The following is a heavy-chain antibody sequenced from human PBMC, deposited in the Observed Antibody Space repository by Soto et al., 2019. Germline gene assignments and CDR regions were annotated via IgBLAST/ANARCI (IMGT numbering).Heavy chain of an antibody. V-gene: IGHV3-73*01. CDR2: IRTKSNGYAT. J-gene: IGHJ4*02. CDR3: SRVEYVTSSPIG. Sequence: LRLSCAASGFTFSGSAIHWVRQASGKGLEWVARIRTKSNGYATTYAASVKGRFTISRDDSKNMAYLQMNGLKTEDTAMYYCSRVEYVTSSPIGWGQGTLVTVSS. D-gene: IGHD6-6*01. CDR1: GFTFSGSA.